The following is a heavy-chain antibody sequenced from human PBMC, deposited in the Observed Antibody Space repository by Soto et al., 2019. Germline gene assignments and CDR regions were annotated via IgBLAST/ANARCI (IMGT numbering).Heavy chain of an antibody. J-gene: IGHJ4*02. V-gene: IGHV4-34*01. CDR3: AREANLAVAGSTLADY. CDR2: INHSGST. CDR1: GGSFSGYY. D-gene: IGHD6-19*01. Sequence: SETLSLTCAVYGGSFSGYYWSWIRQPPGKGLEWIGEINHSGSTNYNPSLKSRVTISVDTSKNQFSLKLSSVTAADTAVYYCAREANLAVAGSTLADYWGQGTLVTVSS.